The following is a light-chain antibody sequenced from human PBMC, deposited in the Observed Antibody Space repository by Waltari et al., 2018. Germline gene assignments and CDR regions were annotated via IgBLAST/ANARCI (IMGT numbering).Light chain of an antibody. CDR1: QSISRNY. V-gene: IGKV3-20*01. J-gene: IGKJ3*01. CDR2: DAS. Sequence: EIVLTQSPGTLSLSPGERATLSCGSSQSISRNYLAWYQHKPGQAPRLLIDDASRRATGVPDRVSGRGSGTDFTLTISRLEPEDFAVYYCQQCATSPLTFGPGTRVDIK. CDR3: QQCATSPLT.